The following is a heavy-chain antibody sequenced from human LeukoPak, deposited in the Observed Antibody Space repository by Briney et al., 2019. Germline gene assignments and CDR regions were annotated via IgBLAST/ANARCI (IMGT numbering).Heavy chain of an antibody. J-gene: IGHJ6*03. CDR3: ARGGRIYYYYYMYV. CDR1: GYSFTGYY. V-gene: IGHV1-8*01. D-gene: IGHD2-15*01. CDR2: MNPNSGNT. Sequence: ASVKVSCKASGYSFTGYYIHWVRQAPGQGLEWMGWMNPNSGNTGYAQKFQGRVTMTRNTSISKAYMELSSLRSEDTGVYYCARGGRIYYYYYMYVWSKGTTVTISS.